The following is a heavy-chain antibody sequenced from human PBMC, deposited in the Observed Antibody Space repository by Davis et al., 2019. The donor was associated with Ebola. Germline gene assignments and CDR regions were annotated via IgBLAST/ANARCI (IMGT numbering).Heavy chain of an antibody. CDR1: GGSVSSASYY. D-gene: IGHD3-3*01. CDR2: IYYSGST. V-gene: IGHV4-61*01. J-gene: IGHJ4*02. CDR3: ARLDFWSGYNLDY. Sequence: SETLSLTCTVSGGSVSSASYYWSWFRQPPGKGLDWIGYIYYSGSTNYNPSLKSRVTISVDTSKNQFSLKLSSVTAADTAVYHCARLDFWSGYNLDYWGQGTLVTVSS.